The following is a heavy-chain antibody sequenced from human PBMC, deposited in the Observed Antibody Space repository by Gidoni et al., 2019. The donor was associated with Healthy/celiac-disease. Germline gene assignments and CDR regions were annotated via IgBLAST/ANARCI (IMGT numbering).Heavy chain of an antibody. CDR1: GGSISSSSYS. Sequence: QLQLQESGPGLVKPSETLSLTCTVSGGSISSSSYSWGWIRQPPGKGLEWIGSIYYSGSTYYNPSLKSRVTISVDTPKNQFSLKLSSVTAADTAVYYCARTSSEMATIVGVYYFDYWGQGTLVTVSS. J-gene: IGHJ4*02. D-gene: IGHD5-12*01. CDR2: IYYSGST. CDR3: ARTSSEMATIVGVYYFDY. V-gene: IGHV4-39*01.